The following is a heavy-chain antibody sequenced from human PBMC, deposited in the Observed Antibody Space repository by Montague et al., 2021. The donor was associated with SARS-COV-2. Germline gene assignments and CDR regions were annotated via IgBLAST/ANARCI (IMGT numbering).Heavy chain of an antibody. CDR2: IYYSGST. J-gene: IGHJ4*02. D-gene: IGHD3-3*01. CDR1: GGSISSSSYY. Sequence: TLSLTCTVSGGSISSSSYYWGWIRQHPGKGLEWIGYIYYSGSTYYNPSLKSRVTISVDTSENQFSLRLSSVTAADTAVYYCARASGKKTIFGVVISYFDYWGQGTLVTVSS. V-gene: IGHV4-31*03. CDR3: ARASGKKTIFGVVISYFDY.